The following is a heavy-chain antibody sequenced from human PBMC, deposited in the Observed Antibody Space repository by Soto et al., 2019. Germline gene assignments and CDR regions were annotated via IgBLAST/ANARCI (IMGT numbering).Heavy chain of an antibody. D-gene: IGHD6-6*01. J-gene: IGHJ4*02. CDR1: GGTFSSYA. V-gene: IGHV1-69*13. CDR3: ASSSSSTDFDY. CDR2: IIPIFGTA. Sequence: RASVKVSCKASGGTFSSYAISWVRQAPGQGLEWMGGIIPIFGTANYAQKFQGRVTITADESTSTAYMELSSLRSEDTAVYYCASSSSSTDFDYWGQGTLVTVSS.